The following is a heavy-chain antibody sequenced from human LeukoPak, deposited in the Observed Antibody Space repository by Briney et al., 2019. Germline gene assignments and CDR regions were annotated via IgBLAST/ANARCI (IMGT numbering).Heavy chain of an antibody. Sequence: GSLRLSCAASGFTFSSYEMNWVRQAPGKGLEWVSYISSSGSTIYYADSVKGRFTISRDNAKNSLYLQMNSLRAEDTAVYYCAREGDYDSSGYGFDYWGQGTLVTVSS. CDR2: ISSSGSTI. J-gene: IGHJ4*02. D-gene: IGHD3-22*01. CDR3: AREGDYDSSGYGFDY. CDR1: GFTFSSYE. V-gene: IGHV3-48*03.